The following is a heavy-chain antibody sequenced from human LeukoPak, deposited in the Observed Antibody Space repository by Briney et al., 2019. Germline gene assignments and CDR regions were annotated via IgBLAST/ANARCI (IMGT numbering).Heavy chain of an antibody. Sequence: GGSLRLSCAASGFTFSSYGMHWVRQAPGKGLEWVAVIWYDGTNKYYADSVKGRFTISRDNSNNTVYLQMNSLRAEDTAVYYCAKNYDILTGYHPNLDYWGQGTLVTVSS. CDR3: AKNYDILTGYHPNLDY. D-gene: IGHD3-9*01. J-gene: IGHJ4*02. CDR2: IWYDGTNK. CDR1: GFTFSSYG. V-gene: IGHV3-33*06.